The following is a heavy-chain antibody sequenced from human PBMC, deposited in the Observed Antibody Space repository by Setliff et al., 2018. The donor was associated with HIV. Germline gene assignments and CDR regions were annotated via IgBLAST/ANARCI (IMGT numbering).Heavy chain of an antibody. CDR1: GGTSNTYA. J-gene: IGHJ3*01. Sequence: SVKVSCRASGGTSNTYAINWVRQAPGQGLEWVGQIIPILDITTYAQKFQGRVTITADESTSTMYMELSSLRSDDTAVYYCAGPRGDEAFDVWGQGTMVTVSS. V-gene: IGHV1-69*10. D-gene: IGHD3-10*01. CDR2: IIPILDIT. CDR3: AGPRGDEAFDV.